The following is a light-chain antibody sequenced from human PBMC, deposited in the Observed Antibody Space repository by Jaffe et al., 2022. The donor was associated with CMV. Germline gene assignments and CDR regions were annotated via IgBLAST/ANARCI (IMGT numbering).Light chain of an antibody. J-gene: IGKJ4*01. CDR2: GAS. CDR3: QQYGSAPT. CDR1: QGVSSSN. V-gene: IGKV3-20*01. Sequence: EIVLTQSPGTLSLSPGERATLSCRASQGVSSSNLAWYQQKPGQAPRLLIYGASSRATGIPDRFSGSGSGTDFTLTISRLEPEDFAVYYCQQYGSAPTFGGGTKVEI.